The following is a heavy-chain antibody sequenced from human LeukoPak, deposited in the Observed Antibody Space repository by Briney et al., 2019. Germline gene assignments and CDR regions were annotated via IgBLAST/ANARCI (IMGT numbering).Heavy chain of an antibody. J-gene: IGHJ4*02. CDR2: ISYDGSNK. CDR1: GFTFSSYA. CDR3: ARGQPEWELLHLGDY. Sequence: GGSLRLSCAASGFTFSSYAMHWVRQAPGKGLEWVAVISYDGSNKYYADSVKGRFTISRDNSKNTLYLQMNSLRAEDTAVYYCARGQPEWELLHLGDYWGQGTLVTVSS. D-gene: IGHD1-26*01. V-gene: IGHV3-30-3*01.